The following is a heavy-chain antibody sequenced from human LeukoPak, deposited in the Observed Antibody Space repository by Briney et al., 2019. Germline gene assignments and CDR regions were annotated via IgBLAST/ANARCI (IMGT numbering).Heavy chain of an antibody. CDR2: IKQDGSEK. V-gene: IGHV3-7*01. CDR3: ARDGIAVAGNDYYYYYGMDV. CDR1: GFTFSSYW. D-gene: IGHD6-19*01. Sequence: GGSLRLSCAASGFTFSSYWMSWVRQAPGKGLEWVANIKQDGSEKYYVDSVKGRFTISRDNAKNSLYLQMNSLRAEDTAVYYCARDGIAVAGNDYYYYYGMDVWGQGPTVTVSS. J-gene: IGHJ6*02.